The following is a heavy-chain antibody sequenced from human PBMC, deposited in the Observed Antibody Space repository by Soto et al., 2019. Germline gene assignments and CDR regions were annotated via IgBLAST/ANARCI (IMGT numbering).Heavy chain of an antibody. V-gene: IGHV3-74*01. CDR3: ARVLSGYYGMDV. CDR1: GFTFSSYW. D-gene: IGHD1-26*01. J-gene: IGHJ6*02. Sequence: EVQVVESGGDSVQPGGSLRLSCSTSGFTFSSYWMHWVSQAPGKGLVWVSRISGDGSRTYYADSVQGRFTISRDNAKNTLYLQMSSLRAEDTAVYYCARVLSGYYGMDVWGQGTTVSVFS. CDR2: ISGDGSRT.